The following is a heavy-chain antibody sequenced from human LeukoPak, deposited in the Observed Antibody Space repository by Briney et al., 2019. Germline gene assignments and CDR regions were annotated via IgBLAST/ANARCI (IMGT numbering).Heavy chain of an antibody. CDR2: MYYSGST. CDR1: GGSISIGDYY. D-gene: IGHD3-22*01. CDR3: ARPYYYDSRIDP. J-gene: IGHJ5*02. Sequence: SQTLSLTCTVSGGSISIGDYYWSWIRQPPGKGLEWIAYMYYSGSTYYNPSLKSRVTMSADTSKNQPSLKLSSVTAADTAVYYCARPYYYDSRIDPWGQGILVTVSS. V-gene: IGHV4-30-4*01.